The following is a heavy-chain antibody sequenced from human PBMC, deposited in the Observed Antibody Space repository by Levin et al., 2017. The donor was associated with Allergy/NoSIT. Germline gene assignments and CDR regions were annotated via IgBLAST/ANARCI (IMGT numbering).Heavy chain of an antibody. V-gene: IGHV3-7*01. CDR1: GFTFDNSF. CDR2: IKHDGSSK. CDR3: ARGGYSSFDF. J-gene: IGHJ4*02. Sequence: GESLKISCTASGFTFDNSFMSWLRQGPGKGLEWVANIKHDGSSKNYVDSVKGRFTISRDNAKNSLYLQMDSLRAEDTAVYYCARGGYSSFDFWGQGTLVTVSS. D-gene: IGHD3-22*01.